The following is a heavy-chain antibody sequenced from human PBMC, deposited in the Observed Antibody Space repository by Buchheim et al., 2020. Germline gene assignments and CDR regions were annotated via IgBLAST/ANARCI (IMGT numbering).Heavy chain of an antibody. D-gene: IGHD6-13*01. Sequence: EVQLVESGGGLVQPGGSLRLSCAASGFTFSDFYMDWVRQAPGKGLEWVGRTRNKANSYITEYAASVKGRFTISRDDSKSSLYLQMNSLQTEDTAVYYCVRGGIADPYYFLYWGQGTL. V-gene: IGHV3-72*01. CDR3: VRGGIADPYYFLY. CDR2: TRNKANSYIT. J-gene: IGHJ4*02. CDR1: GFTFSDFY.